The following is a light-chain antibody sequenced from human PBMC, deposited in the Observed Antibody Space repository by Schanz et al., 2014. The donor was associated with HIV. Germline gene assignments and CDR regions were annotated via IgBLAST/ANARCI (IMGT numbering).Light chain of an antibody. CDR3: QQYGGSPRT. V-gene: IGKV3-20*01. CDR1: QSVSSSY. J-gene: IGKJ1*01. CDR2: GAS. Sequence: EIVLTQSPGTLSLSPGERATLSCRASQSVSSSYLAWYQQKPGQAPRLLIYGASTRATGIPARFSGSGSGTEFTLTISRLEPEDFAVYYCQQYGGSPRTFGQGTKVEIK.